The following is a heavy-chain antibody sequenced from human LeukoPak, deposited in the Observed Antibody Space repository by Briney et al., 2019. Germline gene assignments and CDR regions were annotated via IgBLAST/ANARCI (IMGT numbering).Heavy chain of an antibody. J-gene: IGHJ4*02. Sequence: ASVKVSCKASGYTFIGHFMHWVRRAPGQGLEWMGWINLNSGDTLYAQRFQGRVTMTRDTSISTAYMELSNLGSDDTAVYYCARDGLNWNYDYWGQGSLVTVSS. D-gene: IGHD1-7*01. CDR3: ARDGLNWNYDY. V-gene: IGHV1-2*02. CDR1: GYTFIGHF. CDR2: INLNSGDT.